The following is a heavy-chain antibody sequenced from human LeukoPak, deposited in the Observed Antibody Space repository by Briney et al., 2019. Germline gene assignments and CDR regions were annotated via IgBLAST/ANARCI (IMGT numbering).Heavy chain of an antibody. CDR2: IYFSGST. D-gene: IGHD3-22*01. CDR3: AGGRGYYDSSGYYWGY. CDR1: AGSISNSNYY. Sequence: SETLSLTCTVSAGSISNSNYYWGWIRQPPGKGLEWIGSIYFSGSTYYNPSLKSRVTISVDTSRNQFSLKLSSVTAADTAVYYCAGGRGYYDSSGYYWGYWGQGTLVTVSS. J-gene: IGHJ4*02. V-gene: IGHV4-39*07.